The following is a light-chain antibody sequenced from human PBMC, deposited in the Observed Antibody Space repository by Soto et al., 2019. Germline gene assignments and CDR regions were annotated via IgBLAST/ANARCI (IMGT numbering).Light chain of an antibody. Sequence: ETVLTQSPGTLSLSPGERATLSCRASQTVSSSYLAWYQQKPGQAPRLLIYTASSRATGIPDRFSGSGSGTDFTLTISRLEPEDFAVYYCQQYGSSYTFGQGTKLEIK. CDR2: TAS. CDR1: QTVSSSY. CDR3: QQYGSSYT. V-gene: IGKV3-20*01. J-gene: IGKJ2*01.